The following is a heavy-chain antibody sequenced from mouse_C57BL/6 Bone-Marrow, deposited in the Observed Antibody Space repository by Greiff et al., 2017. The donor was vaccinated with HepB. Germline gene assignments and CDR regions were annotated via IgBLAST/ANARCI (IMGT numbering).Heavy chain of an antibody. D-gene: IGHD2-1*01. CDR2: IDPEDGDT. J-gene: IGHJ3*01. CDR3: TTLYYGRRGFAY. V-gene: IGHV14-1*01. Sequence: VQLKQSGAELVRPGASVKLSCTASGFNIKDYYMHWVKQRPGQGLEWIGRIDPEDGDTEYAPKFQGKATMTADTSSNTAYMQLSSLTSEDTAVYYCTTLYYGRRGFAYWGQGTLVTVSA. CDR1: GFNIKDYY.